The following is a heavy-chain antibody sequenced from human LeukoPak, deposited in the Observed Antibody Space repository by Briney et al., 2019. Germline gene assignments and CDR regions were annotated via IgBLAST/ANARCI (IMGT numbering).Heavy chain of an antibody. V-gene: IGHV3-66*01. Sequence: GGSLKLSCAASGFTVSSNYMSWVRQAPGKGLEWVSVIYSGGSTYYADSVKGRFTISRDNSKNTLYLQMNSLRAEDTAVYYCARDAPQYYYDSSGYFDPWGQGTLVTVSS. CDR1: GFTVSSNY. CDR2: IYSGGST. D-gene: IGHD3-22*01. CDR3: ARDAPQYYYDSSGYFDP. J-gene: IGHJ5*02.